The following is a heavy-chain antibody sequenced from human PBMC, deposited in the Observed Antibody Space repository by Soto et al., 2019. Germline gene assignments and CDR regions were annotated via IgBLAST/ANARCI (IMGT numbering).Heavy chain of an antibody. CDR3: AREDPWSANADDMDV. CDR1: GFTFRSYS. V-gene: IGHV3-48*02. J-gene: IGHJ6*02. D-gene: IGHD3-3*01. Sequence: EVQLVESGGGLVQPGGSLRLSCVASGFTFRSYSLNWVRQAPGKGLEWVSYISSSSGTIYYADSVKGRLTISRDNAENSLYLQMNSLRDDDTAVYYCAREDPWSANADDMDVWGQGTTVTVSS. CDR2: ISSSSGTI.